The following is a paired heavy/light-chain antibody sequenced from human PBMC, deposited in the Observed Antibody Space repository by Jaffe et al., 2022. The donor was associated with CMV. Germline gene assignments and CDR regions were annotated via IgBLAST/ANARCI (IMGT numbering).Light chain of an antibody. CDR2: WAS. CDR3: HQYYTIPRT. V-gene: IGKV4-1*01. J-gene: IGKJ2*02. Sequence: DIVMTQSPDSLAVSLGERATINCKSSQSVLSSSNNKNYLAWYQQKPGQPPKLLIFWASTRESGVPDRFRGSGSGTDFTLTISSLQAEDVAVYYCHQYYTIPRTFGQGTKLEIK. CDR1: QSVLSSSNNKNY.
Heavy chain of an antibody. J-gene: IGHJ4*02. V-gene: IGHV3-33*01. CDR2: IWYDGSKK. Sequence: QVQLVESGGGVVQPGRSLRVSCAASGFSFSSYGMHWVRQAPGKGLEWVAVIWYDGSKKYYADSVKGRFTISRDNSKNTLYLQMSSLSLEDTAVYYCARDPGSGWPDYWGQGTLVTVSS. CDR3: ARDPGSGWPDY. CDR1: GFSFSSYG. D-gene: IGHD1-26*01.